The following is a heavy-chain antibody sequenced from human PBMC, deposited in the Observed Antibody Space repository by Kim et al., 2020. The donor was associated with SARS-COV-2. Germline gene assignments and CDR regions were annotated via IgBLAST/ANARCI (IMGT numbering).Heavy chain of an antibody. CDR1: GGSISSSSYY. V-gene: IGHV4-39*01. CDR3: ARHSYDSSGYYLFDY. CDR2: IYYSGST. J-gene: IGHJ4*02. Sequence: SETLSLTCTVSGGSISSSSYYWGWIRQPPGKGLEWIGSIYYSGSTYYNPSLKSRVTISVDTSKNQFSLKLSSVTAADTAVYYCARHSYDSSGYYLFDYWGQGTLVTVSS. D-gene: IGHD3-22*01.